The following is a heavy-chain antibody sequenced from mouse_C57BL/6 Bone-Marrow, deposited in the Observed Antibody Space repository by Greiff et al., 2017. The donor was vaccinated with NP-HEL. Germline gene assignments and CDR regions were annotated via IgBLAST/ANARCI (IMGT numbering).Heavy chain of an antibody. CDR2: IHPNSGST. CDR1: GYTFTSYW. Sequence: QVQLQQPGAELVKPGASVKLSCKASGYTFTSYWMHWVKQRPGQGLEWIGMIHPNSGSTNYNEKFESKATLTVDKSSSTAYMQLSSLTSEDSAVYYCASLTGRTDYFDYWGQGTTLTVSS. V-gene: IGHV1-64*01. D-gene: IGHD4-1*01. CDR3: ASLTGRTDYFDY. J-gene: IGHJ2*01.